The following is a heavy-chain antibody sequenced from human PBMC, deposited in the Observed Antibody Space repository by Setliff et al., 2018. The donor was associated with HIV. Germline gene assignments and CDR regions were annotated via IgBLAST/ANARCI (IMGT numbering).Heavy chain of an antibody. D-gene: IGHD3-9*01. CDR1: GGSFSGYY. V-gene: IGHV4-34*01. Sequence: PSETLSLTCAVYGGSFSGYYWSWIRQSPGKGLEWIGEINHSGSANYNPSLKSRVTISVDTSKNQFSVKLTSVTAADTAVYYCAREIQASLDPPYGYNYFDPWGQGILVTVSS. CDR3: AREIQASLDPPYGYNYFDP. J-gene: IGHJ5*02. CDR2: INHSGSA.